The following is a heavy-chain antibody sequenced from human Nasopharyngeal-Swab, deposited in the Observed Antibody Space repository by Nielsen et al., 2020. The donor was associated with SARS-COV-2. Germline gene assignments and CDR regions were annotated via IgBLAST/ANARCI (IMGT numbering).Heavy chain of an antibody. CDR1: GFTFSSYA. Sequence: GESLKISCAASGFTFSSYAMHWVRQAPGKGLEWVAVISYDGNKKHDADSVKGRFTISRDNSKNTLYLQMNSLRAEDTAVYYCARGTRGNYYDGVYYYYYYMDVWGKGTTVTVSS. CDR2: ISYDGNKK. V-gene: IGHV3-30*14. J-gene: IGHJ6*03. CDR3: ARGTRGNYYDGVYYYYYYMDV. D-gene: IGHD3-22*01.